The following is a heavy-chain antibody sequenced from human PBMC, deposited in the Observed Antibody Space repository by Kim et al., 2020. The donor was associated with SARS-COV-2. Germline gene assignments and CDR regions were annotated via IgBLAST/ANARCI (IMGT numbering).Heavy chain of an antibody. CDR1: GFTFTGYA. CDR2: IDGSDGST. CDR3: TKRGWGWIWEH. J-gene: IGHJ1*01. Sequence: GGSLRLSCTTSGFTFTGYAMSWVRQAPGKGLEWVSRIDGSDGSTYYADSVKGRFTISRDNSKNTLYLQMNSLRAEDTAVYYCTKRGWGWIWEHWGQ. V-gene: IGHV3-23*01. D-gene: IGHD2-2*03.